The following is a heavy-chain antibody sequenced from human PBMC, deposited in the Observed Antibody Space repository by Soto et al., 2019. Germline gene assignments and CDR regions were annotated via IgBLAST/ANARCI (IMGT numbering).Heavy chain of an antibody. J-gene: IGHJ4*02. D-gene: IGHD6-19*01. V-gene: IGHV4-4*02. Sequence: QVQLQESGPGLVKPSGTLSLTCAVSGDSVSSPYYWCWVRQPPGKGLEWIGEVFHTGTTSYNPSLRSRVTISMDKSNIQFSLDLNSVTAADTAVYYCARSAGWYAVHSWGPGTLVIVSS. CDR1: GDSVSSPYY. CDR3: ARSAGWYAVHS. CDR2: VFHTGTT.